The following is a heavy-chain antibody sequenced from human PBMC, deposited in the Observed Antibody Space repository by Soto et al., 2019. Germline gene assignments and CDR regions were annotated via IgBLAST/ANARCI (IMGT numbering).Heavy chain of an antibody. V-gene: IGHV4-59*08. J-gene: IGHJ4*02. CDR2: IYYSGST. D-gene: IGHD3-9*01. CDR3: ARTSYDILTGYYLYFDY. Sequence: PLETLSLTCPVSGGSISSYYWSWIRQPPGKGLEWIGYIYYSGSTNYNPSLKSRVTISAVTSKNQFSLKLSSVTAADTAVYYCARTSYDILTGYYLYFDYWGQGTMVTVS. CDR1: GGSISSYY.